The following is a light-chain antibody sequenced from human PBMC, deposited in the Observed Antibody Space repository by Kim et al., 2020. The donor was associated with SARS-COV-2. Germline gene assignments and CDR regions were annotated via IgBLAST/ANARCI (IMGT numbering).Light chain of an antibody. CDR1: SSNIGSNT. J-gene: IGLJ3*02. Sequence: GQRVTITGSGSSSNIGSNTVNWYQQLPGTAPKRLIDSNNQRPSGVPDRFSGSKSGTSASLAISGLQSEDEADYYCAAWDDSLNGGVFGGGTQLTVL. CDR2: SNN. V-gene: IGLV1-44*01. CDR3: AAWDDSLNGGV.